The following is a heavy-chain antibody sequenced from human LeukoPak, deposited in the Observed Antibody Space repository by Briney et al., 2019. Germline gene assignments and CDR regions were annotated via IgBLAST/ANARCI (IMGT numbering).Heavy chain of an antibody. CDR1: GFTFSSYS. V-gene: IGHV3-21*01. D-gene: IGHD1-26*01. CDR2: ISSSSSYI. J-gene: IGHJ4*02. Sequence: PGGSLRLSCAASGFTFSSYSMNWVRQAPGRGLEWVSSISSSSSYIYYADSVKGRFTISRDNAKNSLYLQMNSLRAEDTAVYYCARKSTHSGSLYWGQGTLVTVSS. CDR3: ARKSTHSGSLY.